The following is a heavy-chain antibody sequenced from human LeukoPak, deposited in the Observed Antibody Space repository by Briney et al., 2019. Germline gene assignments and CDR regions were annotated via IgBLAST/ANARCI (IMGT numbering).Heavy chain of an antibody. D-gene: IGHD1/OR15-1a*01. J-gene: IGHJ6*04. CDR3: AEDEHMDV. CDR2: RNQDGRTK. V-gene: IGHV3-7*01. Sequence: GGALRLSCAASGFTFSSSWMSWVRQAAGRGLDGVANRNQDGRTKQYAHSVKGRFTISRDNAKTSLYVQMNSLRGEHTAVYYCAEDEHMDVWGKGTTVTVSS. CDR1: GFTFSSSW.